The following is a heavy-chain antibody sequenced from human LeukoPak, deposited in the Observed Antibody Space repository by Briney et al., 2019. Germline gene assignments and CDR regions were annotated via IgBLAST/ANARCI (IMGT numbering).Heavy chain of an antibody. V-gene: IGHV4-34*01. CDR3: ARGPFGPSRRAARPTGFDY. D-gene: IGHD6-6*01. Sequence: PSETLSLTCAVYGGSFSGYYWSWIRQPPGKGLEWIGEINHSGSTNYNPSLKSRVTISVDTSKNQFSLKLSSVTAADTAVYYCARGPFGPSRRAARPTGFDYWGQGTLVTVSS. CDR1: GGSFSGYY. CDR2: INHSGST. J-gene: IGHJ4*02.